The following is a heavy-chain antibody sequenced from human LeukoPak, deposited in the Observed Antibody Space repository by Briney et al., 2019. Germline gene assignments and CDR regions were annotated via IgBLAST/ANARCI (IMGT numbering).Heavy chain of an antibody. V-gene: IGHV3-7*01. Sequence: GGSLRLSCAASGFIFSSYSMGWVRQAPGKGLECVANINPDGHDEYCVDSVRGRATISRDNAENSLFLQMNSLRVEDTGIYYCAKWRWRQSEYEDWGQGTLVTVSS. CDR3: AKWRWRQSEYED. J-gene: IGHJ4*02. CDR1: GFIFSSYS. D-gene: IGHD5-24*01. CDR2: INPDGHDE.